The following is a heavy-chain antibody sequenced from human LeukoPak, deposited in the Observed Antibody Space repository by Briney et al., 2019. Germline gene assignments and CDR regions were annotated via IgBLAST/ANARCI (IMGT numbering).Heavy chain of an antibody. CDR1: GFTFSSYG. CDR3: AREEIVGAYYYYYYGMDV. J-gene: IGHJ6*02. V-gene: IGHV3-33*01. Sequence: GGSLRLSCAASGFTFSSYGMHWVRQDPGKGLEWVAVIWYDGSNKYYADSVKGRFTISRDNSKNTLYLQMNSLRAEDTAVYYCAREEIVGAYYYYYYGMDVWGQGTTVTVSS. D-gene: IGHD1-26*01. CDR2: IWYDGSNK.